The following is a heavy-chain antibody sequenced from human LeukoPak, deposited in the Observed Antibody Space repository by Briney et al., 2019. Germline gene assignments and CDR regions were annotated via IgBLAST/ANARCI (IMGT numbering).Heavy chain of an antibody. D-gene: IGHD2-15*01. CDR1: GYTFTSYG. V-gene: IGHV1-18*01. J-gene: IGHJ5*02. CDR3: ARDLGYCSGGSCYSKPSPNWFDP. CDR2: INAYNGNT. Sequence: GASVKVSCKASGYTFTSYGISWVRQAPGQGLEWMGWINAYNGNTNYAQKLQGRVTMTTDTSTSTAYMELRSLRSDDTAVYYCARDLGYCSGGSCYSKPSPNWFDPWGQGTLVTVSS.